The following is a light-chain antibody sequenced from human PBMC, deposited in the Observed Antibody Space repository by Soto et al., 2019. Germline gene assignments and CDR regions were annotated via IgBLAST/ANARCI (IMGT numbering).Light chain of an antibody. Sequence: QSVLTQPPSASGSPGQSVTISCTGTSSDIGGYNYVSWYQQHPGKAPKLMIYEVSKRPSGVPARFSASKSGSTASPTVSGLQPEDEADYYCSSYAASNDLGVFGTGTKVTVL. V-gene: IGLV2-8*01. CDR3: SSYAASNDLGV. CDR1: SSDIGGYNY. J-gene: IGLJ1*01. CDR2: EVS.